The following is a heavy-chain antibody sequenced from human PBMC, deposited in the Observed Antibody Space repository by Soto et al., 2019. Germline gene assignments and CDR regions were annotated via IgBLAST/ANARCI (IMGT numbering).Heavy chain of an antibody. J-gene: IGHJ5*02. Sequence: PSETLSLTCAVYGGSFSGYYWSWIRQPPGKGLEWIGEINHSGSTNYNPSLKSRVTISVDTSKNQFSLKLSSVTAADTAVYYCARFTPSYDFWSGYYGSWFDPWGQGXLVTVYS. V-gene: IGHV4-34*01. CDR2: INHSGST. CDR3: ARFTPSYDFWSGYYGSWFDP. CDR1: GGSFSGYY. D-gene: IGHD3-3*01.